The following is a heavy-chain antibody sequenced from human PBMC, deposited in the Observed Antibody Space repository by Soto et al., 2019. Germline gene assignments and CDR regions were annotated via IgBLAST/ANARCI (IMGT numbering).Heavy chain of an antibody. J-gene: IGHJ6*02. D-gene: IGHD3-16*01. V-gene: IGHV3-48*02. CDR1: GFTLSSYS. Sequence: EVQLVESGGGLVQHGGSLRLSCVASGFTLSSYSMNWVRQAPGKGLEWISYISSGSDTIYYADSVKGRFTVSRDNAKNSLYLQMNSLRDDDTAVYYCARPGEGVLFYYALDVWGQGTTVTVS. CDR2: ISSGSDTI. CDR3: ARPGEGVLFYYALDV.